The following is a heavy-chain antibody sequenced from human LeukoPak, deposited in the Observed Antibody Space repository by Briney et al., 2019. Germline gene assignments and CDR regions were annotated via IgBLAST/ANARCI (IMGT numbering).Heavy chain of an antibody. CDR3: ARAPLGNYYDSSGYYYDQFDY. V-gene: IGHV3-21*01. J-gene: IGHJ4*02. D-gene: IGHD3-22*01. CDR2: ISSSSSYI. Sequence: PGGSLRLSCAASGFTFSSYSMNWVRQAPGKGLEWVSSISSSSSYIYYADSEKGRFTISRDNAKNSLYLQMNSLRAEDTAVYYCARAPLGNYYDSSGYYYDQFDYWGQGTLVTVSS. CDR1: GFTFSSYS.